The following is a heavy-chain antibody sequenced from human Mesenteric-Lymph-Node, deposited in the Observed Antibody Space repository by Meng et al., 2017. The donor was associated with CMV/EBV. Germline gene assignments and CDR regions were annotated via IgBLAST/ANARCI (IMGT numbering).Heavy chain of an antibody. CDR1: GYIFTDYY. J-gene: IGHJ5*02. CDR3: AREDITIFGVVLDP. Sequence: ASVKVSCKASGYIFTDYYLHWVRQAPGQGLEWMGIINPSGGRTSYAQKFQGRVTMTRDTSTSTVYMELSSLRSEDTAVYYCAREDITIFGVVLDPWGQGTLVTVSS. V-gene: IGHV1-46*01. CDR2: INPSGGRT. D-gene: IGHD3-3*01.